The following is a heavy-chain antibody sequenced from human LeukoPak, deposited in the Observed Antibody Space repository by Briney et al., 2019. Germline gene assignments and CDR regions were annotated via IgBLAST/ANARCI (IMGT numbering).Heavy chain of an antibody. CDR1: GGSISSSNW. D-gene: IGHD3-10*01. CDR3: ARDGAARGSGSFGD. CDR2: MNQDGSEK. J-gene: IGHJ4*02. Sequence: GTLSLTCAVSGGSISSSNWWSWVRQAPGKGLEWVANMNQDGSEKNYVDSVKGRFTISRDNAKNSLYLQVNNLRVEDTAVYYCARDGAARGSGSFGDWGQGTRLTVSS. V-gene: IGHV3-7*01.